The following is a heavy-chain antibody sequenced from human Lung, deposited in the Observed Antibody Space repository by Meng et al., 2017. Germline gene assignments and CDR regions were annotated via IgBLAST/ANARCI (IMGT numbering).Heavy chain of an antibody. CDR2: IKSNADGATT. J-gene: IGHJ4*02. CDR1: VFTFSNAW. D-gene: IGHD1-1*01. CDR3: IWNDLGDY. V-gene: IGHV3-15*01. Sequence: VQLVCCGGGLVKPGGSLKLSCGGSVFTFSNAWMSWVRQAPGQGLEWVGRIKSNADGATTDYAAPVSGRVTISRDDSKSTIYLQMNNLKSEDTAKYYCIWNDLGDYWGLGTLVTVSS.